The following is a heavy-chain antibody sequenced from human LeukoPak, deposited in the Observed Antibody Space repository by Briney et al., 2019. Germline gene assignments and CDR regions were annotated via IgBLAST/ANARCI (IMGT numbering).Heavy chain of an antibody. CDR1: GFNFRDYA. Sequence: QPGGSLRLSCTASGFNFRDYAFHWVRQAPGKGLEWVAFIAYDGSSIFYGENMKGRFTISRDYSKPTVYLQMSDVRIEDSAVYYCARDGVTIRYNTYYYMDVWGRGTPVTVSS. CDR2: IAYDGSSI. J-gene: IGHJ6*03. D-gene: IGHD1-14*01. V-gene: IGHV3-30*04. CDR3: ARDGVTIRYNTYYYMDV.